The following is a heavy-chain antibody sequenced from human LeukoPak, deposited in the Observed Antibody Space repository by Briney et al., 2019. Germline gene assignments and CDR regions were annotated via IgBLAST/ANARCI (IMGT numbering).Heavy chain of an antibody. CDR2: IIPIFGTA. Sequence: SVKVSCKASGGTFSSYAISWVRQAPGQGLKWMGGIIPIFGTANYAQKFQGRVTITADESTSTAYMELSSLRSEDTAVYYCARGLGYCSGGSCLYYYYYGMDVWGQGTTVTVSS. D-gene: IGHD2-15*01. CDR3: ARGLGYCSGGSCLYYYYYGMDV. J-gene: IGHJ6*02. CDR1: GGTFSSYA. V-gene: IGHV1-69*13.